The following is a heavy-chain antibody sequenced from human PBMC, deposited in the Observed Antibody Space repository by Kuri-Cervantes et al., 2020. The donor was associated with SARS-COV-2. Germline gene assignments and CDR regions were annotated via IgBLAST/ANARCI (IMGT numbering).Heavy chain of an antibody. Sequence: SVKVSCKASGGTFSSYAISWVRQAPGQGLEWMGRIIPIFGIANYAQKFQGRVTITADKSTSTAYMELSSLRSEDTAVYYCARDRGYSSSWYKPNLFDPWGQGTLVTVSS. CDR3: ARDRGYSSSWYKPNLFDP. J-gene: IGHJ5*02. V-gene: IGHV1-69*04. D-gene: IGHD6-13*01. CDR1: GGTFSSYA. CDR2: IIPIFGIA.